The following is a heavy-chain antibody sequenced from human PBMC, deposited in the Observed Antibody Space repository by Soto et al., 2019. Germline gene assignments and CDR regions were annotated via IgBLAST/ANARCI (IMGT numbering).Heavy chain of an antibody. CDR2: LSRGGGTT. J-gene: IGHJ3*01. V-gene: IGHV3-23*01. D-gene: IGHD6-6*01. CDR3: EKDGQYRTDGFDV. CDR1: GFTFSSHG. Sequence: EAQLLESGGDWAQPGGSLRLSCAASGFTFSSHGMSWVRQAPGRGLEWIAGLSRGGGTTYYADSVKGRFTISRDRSKNTLDLIMKTLNVEDTALYYCEKDGQYRTDGFDVWGQGTMVTLSS.